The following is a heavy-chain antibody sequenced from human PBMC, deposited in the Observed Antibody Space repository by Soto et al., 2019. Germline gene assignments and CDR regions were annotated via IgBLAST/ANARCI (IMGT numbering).Heavy chain of an antibody. J-gene: IGHJ4*02. CDR2: IYYSGRT. Sequence: SETMSLTCFVSGVSVSSTYYYWSWIRQPPGKGLEWIGYIYYSGRTDYKSSLKSRVTISLDPSKNQVSLKFNSVTAADTAVYYCARGGYSGRLYYFDYWGLVPLVTVS. CDR1: GVSVSSTYYY. CDR3: ARGGYSGRLYYFDY. D-gene: IGHD2-15*01. V-gene: IGHV4-61*01.